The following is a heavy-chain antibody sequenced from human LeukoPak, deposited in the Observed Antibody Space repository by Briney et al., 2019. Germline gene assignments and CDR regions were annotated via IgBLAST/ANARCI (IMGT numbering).Heavy chain of an antibody. J-gene: IGHJ4*01. V-gene: IGHV6-1*01. CDR3: AREDRLGHFDY. CDR2: TYYRSKWFN. Sequence: SQILSLTCAVSGDSVFSNNVAWNWIRQSPSRGLEWLGRTYYRSKWFNDYTVSMKGRVTVNPDTSKNQFSLQLNSVTPEDTAVYYCAREDRLGHFDYWGQGTLVTASS. D-gene: IGHD1-26*01. CDR1: GDSVFSNNVA.